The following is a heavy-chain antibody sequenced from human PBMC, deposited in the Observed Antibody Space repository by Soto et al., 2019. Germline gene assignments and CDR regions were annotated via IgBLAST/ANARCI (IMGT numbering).Heavy chain of an antibody. CDR2: ILYDGSNK. CDR3: AVYDFWTGSTYLAGFDH. V-gene: IGHV3-30*03. J-gene: IGHJ5*02. D-gene: IGHD3-3*01. Sequence: QVQLVESGGGVVQPGRSLTLSCAASGFTFSHFGMHWVRQAPGKGLEWVAFILYDGSNKNYADSVKGRFTVSRDNSKNTLYLQMNSLSAEDTAVYYCAVYDFWTGSTYLAGFDHWGQGTLVTVSS. CDR1: GFTFSHFG.